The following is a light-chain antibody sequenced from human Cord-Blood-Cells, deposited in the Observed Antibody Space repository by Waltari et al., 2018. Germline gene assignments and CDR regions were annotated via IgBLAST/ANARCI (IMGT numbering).Light chain of an antibody. V-gene: IGLV2-23*01. CDR3: CSYAGSSTYV. CDR2: EGS. CDR1: SSDAGSYNL. J-gene: IGLJ1*01. Sequence: QSALTQPASVSGSPGQSITISCTGTSSDAGSYNLVSWYQQHPGKAPKLMIYEGSKRPSGVSNRFSGSKSGNTASLTISGLQAEDEADYYCCSYAGSSTYVFETGTKVTVL.